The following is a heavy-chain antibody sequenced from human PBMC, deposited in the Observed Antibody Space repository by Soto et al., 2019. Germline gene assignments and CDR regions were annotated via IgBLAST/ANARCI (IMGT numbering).Heavy chain of an antibody. Sequence: SQTLSLTCAISGDSVSSKSAAWHWIRQSPSRGLEWLGRTYYRSKWSSNYAVSVKSRITVTPDTSKNQFSLHLNSVTPEDTAVYYCARELPYYVSSDSYLDYWGQGALVTVSS. CDR3: ARELPYYVSSDSYLDY. CDR2: TYYRSKWSS. D-gene: IGHD3-16*01. J-gene: IGHJ4*02. CDR1: GDSVSSKSAA. V-gene: IGHV6-1*01.